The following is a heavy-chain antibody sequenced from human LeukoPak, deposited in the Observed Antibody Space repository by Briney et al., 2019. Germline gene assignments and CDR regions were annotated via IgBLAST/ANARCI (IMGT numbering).Heavy chain of an antibody. CDR3: GSSITMIRGY. D-gene: IGHD3-22*01. CDR2: ISSSSNVI. J-gene: IGHJ4*02. V-gene: IGHV3-21*01. Sequence: GGSLRLSCAASGFTFNFYTMNWVRQAPGKGLEWVSSISSSSNVIYYADLVKGRFTISRDNAKNSLYLQMNSLRAEDTAVYYCGSSITMIRGYWGQGTLVTVSS. CDR1: GFTFNFYT.